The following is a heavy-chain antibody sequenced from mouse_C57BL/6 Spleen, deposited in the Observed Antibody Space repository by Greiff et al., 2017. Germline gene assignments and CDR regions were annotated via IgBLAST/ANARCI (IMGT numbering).Heavy chain of an antibody. CDR1: GYTFTSYW. D-gene: IGHD2-4*01. CDR2: IYPGSGST. Sequence: QVQLQQPGAELVKPGASVKMSCKASGYTFTSYWITWVKQRPGQGLEWIGDIYPGSGSTNYNEKFKSKATLPVDTSSSTAYMQLSSLTSEDSAVYYCARLGEPYDYPFDYWGQGTTLTVSS. V-gene: IGHV1-55*01. CDR3: ARLGEPYDYPFDY. J-gene: IGHJ2*01.